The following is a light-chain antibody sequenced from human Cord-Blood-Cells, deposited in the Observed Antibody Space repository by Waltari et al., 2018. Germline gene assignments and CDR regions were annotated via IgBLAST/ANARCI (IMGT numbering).Light chain of an antibody. Sequence: QSALTQPRSVSGSPGQSVTMSCTATSGDVGGYNYVSWYTQHQGNAPKLMIYDVSKRPSGVPDRFSGSKSGNTASLTISGLQAEDEADYYCCSYAGSFHVVFGGGSKLTVL. CDR2: DVS. V-gene: IGLV2-11*01. CDR1: SGDVGGYNY. J-gene: IGLJ2*01. CDR3: CSYAGSFHVV.